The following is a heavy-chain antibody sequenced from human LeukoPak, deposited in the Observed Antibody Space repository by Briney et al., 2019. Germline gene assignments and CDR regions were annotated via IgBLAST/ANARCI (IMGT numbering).Heavy chain of an antibody. Sequence: GGSLRLSCAASGFTVSSNYMSWVRQAPGKGLEWVSVIYSGGSTYYADSVKGRFTISRDNSKNTLYLQMNSLRAEDTAVYYCAREVGGDFDALDYWGQGTLVTVSS. CDR1: GFTVSSNY. D-gene: IGHD4-17*01. V-gene: IGHV3-53*01. J-gene: IGHJ4*02. CDR3: AREVGGDFDALDY. CDR2: IYSGGST.